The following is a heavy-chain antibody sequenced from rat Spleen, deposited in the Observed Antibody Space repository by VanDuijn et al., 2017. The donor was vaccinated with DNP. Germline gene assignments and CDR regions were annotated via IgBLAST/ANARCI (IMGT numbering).Heavy chain of an antibody. D-gene: IGHD1-10*01. Sequence: EVQLVESGGGLVQPGRSLKLSCAASGFTFSDYYMAWVRQAPKTGLEWVASISTSGGSTSYRDSVKGRFTISRDNGKNTLYLQMDSLKSEDTATYYCAREQHYHFDYWGQGVMVTVSS. V-gene: IGHV5-25*01. J-gene: IGHJ2*01. CDR3: AREQHYHFDY. CDR1: GFTFSDYY. CDR2: ISTSGGST.